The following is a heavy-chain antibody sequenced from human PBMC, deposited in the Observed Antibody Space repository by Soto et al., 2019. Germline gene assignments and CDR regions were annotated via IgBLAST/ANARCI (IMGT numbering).Heavy chain of an antibody. CDR3: ARDGGIAARPQPFDY. CDR2: IYYSGST. D-gene: IGHD6-6*01. Sequence: LSLTCTVSGGSISSGGYYWSWIRQHPGKGLEWIGYIYYSGSTYYNPSLKSRVTISVDTSKNQFSLKLSSVTAADTAVYYCARDGGIAARPQPFDYWGQGTLVTVSS. V-gene: IGHV4-31*03. CDR1: GGSISSGGYY. J-gene: IGHJ4*02.